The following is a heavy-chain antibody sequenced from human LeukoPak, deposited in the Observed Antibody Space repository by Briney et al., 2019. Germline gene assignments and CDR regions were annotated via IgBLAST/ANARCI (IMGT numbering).Heavy chain of an antibody. CDR1: GFTFSSYA. J-gene: IGHJ4*02. CDR3: AKGVLWFGELFPYFDY. V-gene: IGHV3-23*01. CDR2: ISGSGGST. D-gene: IGHD3-10*01. Sequence: PGGSLRLSCAASGFTFSSYAMSWVRQAPGKGLEWVSAISGSGGSTYYADSVKGRLTISRDNSKNTLYLQMNSLRAEDTAVYYCAKGVLWFGELFPYFDYWGQGTLVTVSS.